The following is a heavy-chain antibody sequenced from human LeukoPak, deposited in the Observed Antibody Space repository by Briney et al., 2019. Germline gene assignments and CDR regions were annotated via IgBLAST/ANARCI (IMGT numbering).Heavy chain of an antibody. D-gene: IGHD6-19*01. Sequence: ASVKVSCKASGYTFTGYYMHWVRQAPGQGLEWMGWINPNSGGTNYAQKFQGRVTMTRDTSISTAYMELSRLRSDDTAVYYCARDPNRVAGNYYFDYWGQGTLVTVSS. CDR2: INPNSGGT. CDR1: GYTFTGYY. V-gene: IGHV1-2*02. CDR3: ARDPNRVAGNYYFDY. J-gene: IGHJ4*02.